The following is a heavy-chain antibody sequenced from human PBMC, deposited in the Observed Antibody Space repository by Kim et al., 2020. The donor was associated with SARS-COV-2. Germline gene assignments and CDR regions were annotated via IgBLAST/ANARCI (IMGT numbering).Heavy chain of an antibody. CDR2: IIPIFGTA. V-gene: IGHV1-69*13. CDR1: GGTFSSYA. Sequence: SVKVSCKASGGTFSSYAISWVRQAPGQGLEWMGGIIPIFGTANYAQKFQGRVTITADESTSTAYMELSSLRSEDTAVYYCARERGDGYNPDAFDIWGQGTMVTVSS. J-gene: IGHJ3*02. CDR3: ARERGDGYNPDAFDI. D-gene: IGHD5-12*01.